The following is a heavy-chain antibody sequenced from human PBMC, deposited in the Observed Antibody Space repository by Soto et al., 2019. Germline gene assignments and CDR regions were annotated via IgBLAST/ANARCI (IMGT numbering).Heavy chain of an antibody. V-gene: IGHV3-30*03. CDR3: ARQVPKVVVVVAPPNPFDY. D-gene: IGHD2-15*01. CDR1: GFTFSSYG. Sequence: GGSLRLSCAASGFTFSSYGMHWVRQAPGKGLEWVAVISYDGSNKYYADSVKGRFTISRDNSKNTLYLQMNSLRAEDTAVYYCARQVPKVVVVVAPPNPFDYWCPATLVTVFS. CDR2: ISYDGSNK. J-gene: IGHJ4*02.